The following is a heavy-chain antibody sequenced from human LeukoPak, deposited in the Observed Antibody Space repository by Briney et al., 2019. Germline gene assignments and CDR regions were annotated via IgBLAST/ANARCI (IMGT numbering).Heavy chain of an antibody. CDR1: GFTFSSYA. J-gene: IGHJ4*02. CDR2: ISGSGGST. CDR3: AKDYYDSSGYYLFDY. Sequence: TGGSLRLSCAASGFTFSSYAMSWVRQAPGKGLEWVSAISGSGGSTYYADSVKGRFTISRDNSKNTLYLQMNSLRAEDTAVYYCAKDYYDSSGYYLFDYWGQGTLVTVSS. D-gene: IGHD3-22*01. V-gene: IGHV3-23*01.